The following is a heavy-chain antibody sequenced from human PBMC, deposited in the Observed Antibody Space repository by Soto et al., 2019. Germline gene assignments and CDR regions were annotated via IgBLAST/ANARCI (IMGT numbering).Heavy chain of an antibody. CDR2: ISYDGSNK. CDR3: ARAPSIAAPNGMDV. CDR1: GFTFSSYA. D-gene: IGHD6-6*01. J-gene: IGHJ6*02. Sequence: QVQLVESGGGVVQPGRSLRLSCAASGFTFSSYAMHWVRQAPGKGLEWVAIISYDGSNKYYADSVKGRFTISRDNPKNTLYLQMNSPRAEDTAVYYCARAPSIAAPNGMDVWGQGTTVTVSS. V-gene: IGHV3-30-3*01.